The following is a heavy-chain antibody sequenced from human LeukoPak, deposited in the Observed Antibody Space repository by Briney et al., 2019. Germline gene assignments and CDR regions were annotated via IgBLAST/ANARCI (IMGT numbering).Heavy chain of an antibody. J-gene: IGHJ4*02. V-gene: IGHV5-51*01. CDR1: GHIFTYSY. CDR3: ARRRDGYNFGYLDY. D-gene: IGHD5-24*01. Sequence: GASLKISCKASGHIFTYSYIAWVRQMPGRGLEWMAIMFVGDSDTRYSPSFQGLVTISADESISTAYLQWSSLKASDTAIYYCARRRDGYNFGYLDYWGEGTPVTVSS. CDR2: MFVGDSDT.